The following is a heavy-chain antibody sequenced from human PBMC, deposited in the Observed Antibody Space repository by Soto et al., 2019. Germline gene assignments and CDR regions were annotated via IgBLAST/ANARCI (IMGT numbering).Heavy chain of an antibody. V-gene: IGHV3-49*03. CDR2: IRSKAYGGTT. D-gene: IGHD3-10*01. Sequence: PGGSLRLSCTASGFTFGDYAMSWFRQAPGKGLEWVGFIRSKAYGGTTEYAASVKGRFTISRDDSKSIAYLQMNSLKTEDTAVYYCTRDRWFGELPNLPYNWFDPWGQGTLVTVSS. CDR3: TRDRWFGELPNLPYNWFDP. CDR1: GFTFGDYA. J-gene: IGHJ5*02.